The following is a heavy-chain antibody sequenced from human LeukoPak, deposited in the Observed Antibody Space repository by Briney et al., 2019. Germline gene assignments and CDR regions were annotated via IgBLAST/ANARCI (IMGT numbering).Heavy chain of an antibody. CDR1: GGSISSYY. CDR3: ARGSGSRDAFDI. D-gene: IGHD1-26*01. CDR2: IYYSGST. J-gene: IGHJ3*02. Sequence: SETLSLTCTVSGGSISSYYWSWIRQSPGKGLEWIGYIYYSGSTNYNPSLKSRVTISVDTPKNQFSLKLSSVTAADTAIYYCARGSGSRDAFDIWGQGTMVGISS. V-gene: IGHV4-59*01.